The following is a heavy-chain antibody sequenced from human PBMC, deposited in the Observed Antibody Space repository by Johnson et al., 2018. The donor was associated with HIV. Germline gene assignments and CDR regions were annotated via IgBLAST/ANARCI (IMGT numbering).Heavy chain of an antibody. Sequence: VQLVESGGGLVQPGRSLRLSCAASGFTFSSFAMHWVRQTPGNGLEWVAVISYDGSNKYYADSVKGRFTISRDNSRNTLYLQMNTLRTEDTALYYCAKVGRIVVAIGNDAFDIWGQGTMVTVSS. CDR1: GFTFSSFA. D-gene: IGHD2-21*01. CDR3: AKVGRIVVAIGNDAFDI. V-gene: IGHV3-30*04. J-gene: IGHJ3*02. CDR2: ISYDGSNK.